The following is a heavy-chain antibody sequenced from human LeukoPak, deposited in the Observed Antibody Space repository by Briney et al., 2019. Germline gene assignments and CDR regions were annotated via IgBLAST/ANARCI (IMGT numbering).Heavy chain of an antibody. CDR3: ARSHPGTTVDGY. J-gene: IGHJ4*02. Sequence: PGRSLRLSCAASGFNFRSYGMHWVRQAPGKGLEWVAIIWYDGSNKYHADSVKGRFTISRDNSKNTLFLQMDSLRAEDTGVYYWARSHPGTTVDGYWGQGTLVTVSS. CDR2: IWYDGSNK. V-gene: IGHV3-33*01. CDR1: GFNFRSYG. D-gene: IGHD6-19*01.